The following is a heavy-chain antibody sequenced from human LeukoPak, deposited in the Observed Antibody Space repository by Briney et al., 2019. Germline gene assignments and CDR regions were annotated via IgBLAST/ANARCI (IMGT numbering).Heavy chain of an antibody. V-gene: IGHV4-34*12. J-gene: IGHJ5*02. CDR2: ILHNGAT. CDR1: GYPLTNHF. D-gene: IGHD2-2*01. Sequence: PSETLSLTCGVYGYPLTNHFWIWLRQPPGKGLEWIGEILHNGATNYNPSLKSRVTISVDTSKNQFFLKLSSVTAADTAVYYCARGPAAIHPWGQGTLVTVSS. CDR3: ARGPAAIHP.